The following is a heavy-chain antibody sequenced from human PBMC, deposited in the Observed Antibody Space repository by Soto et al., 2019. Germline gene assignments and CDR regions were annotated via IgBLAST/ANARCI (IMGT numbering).Heavy chain of an antibody. V-gene: IGHV1-3*01. J-gene: IGHJ5*02. Sequence: GASVKVSCKASGYTFTSYAMHWVRQAPGQRLEWMGWINAGNGNTKYSQKFQGRVTITRDTSASTAYMELSSLRSEDTAVYYCARDWATVTTGWFDPWGQGTLVTVSS. CDR2: INAGNGNT. D-gene: IGHD4-4*01. CDR3: ARDWATVTTGWFDP. CDR1: GYTFTSYA.